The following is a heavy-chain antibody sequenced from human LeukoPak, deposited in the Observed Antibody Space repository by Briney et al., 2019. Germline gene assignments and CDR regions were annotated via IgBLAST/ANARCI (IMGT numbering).Heavy chain of an antibody. CDR3: AKDRAYLFDSSGYYDN. CDR2: ISGSGGRT. V-gene: IGHV3-23*01. CDR1: GFTFSTYA. Sequence: GGSLRLSCAASGFTFSTYAMSWVRQAPGKGLEWVSAISGSGGRTFYADSVKGRFTISRDTSKNTVYLQMNSLKADDTAVYYCAKDRAYLFDSSGYYDNWGQGTLVTVSS. D-gene: IGHD3-22*01. J-gene: IGHJ4*02.